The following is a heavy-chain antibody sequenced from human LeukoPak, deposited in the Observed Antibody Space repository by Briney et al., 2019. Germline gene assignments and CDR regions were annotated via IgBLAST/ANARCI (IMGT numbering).Heavy chain of an antibody. CDR1: GFXFSSYA. CDR3: AKERFDWDFDY. D-gene: IGHD3-9*01. J-gene: IGHJ4*02. Sequence: PGGSPRLSCAASGFXFSSYAISWVRQAPGKGLEWVSAISGSGDSTYYADSVKGRFTISRDNSKNTLYLQMNSLRAEETAVYYCAKERFDWDFDYWGQGTLVTVSS. V-gene: IGHV3-23*01. CDR2: ISGSGDST.